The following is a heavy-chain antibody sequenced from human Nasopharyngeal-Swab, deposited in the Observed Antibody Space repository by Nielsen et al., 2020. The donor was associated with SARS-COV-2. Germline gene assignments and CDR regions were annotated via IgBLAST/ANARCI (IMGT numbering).Heavy chain of an antibody. J-gene: IGHJ5*02. CDR1: GVSITRQY. V-gene: IGHV4-59*11. CDR3: AKEGATGWFDP. Sequence: ESLKISCTVSGVSITRQYWSWIRQPPGKGLEWIGYISHNSGTSYNPSLKSRVTMFMDTSKNQFSLRLTSVTAADTAVYYCAKEGATGWFDPCGQGTLVTVSS. CDR2: ISHNSGT.